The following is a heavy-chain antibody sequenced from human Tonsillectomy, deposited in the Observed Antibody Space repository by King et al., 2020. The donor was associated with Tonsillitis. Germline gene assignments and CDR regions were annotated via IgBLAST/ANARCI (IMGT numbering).Heavy chain of an antibody. J-gene: IGHJ5*02. CDR1: GFTFSDYY. D-gene: IGHD2-2*01. CDR2: ISSSSSYT. Sequence: VQLVESGGGLVKPGGSLRLSCAASGFTFSDYYMSWIRQAPGKGLEWVSYISSSSSYTNYADSVKGRFTISRDNAKNSLYLQMNSLRAEDTAVYYCAGGDIVVVPAAIPSNWFDPWGQGTLVTVSS. CDR3: AGGDIVVVPAAIPSNWFDP. V-gene: IGHV3-11*05.